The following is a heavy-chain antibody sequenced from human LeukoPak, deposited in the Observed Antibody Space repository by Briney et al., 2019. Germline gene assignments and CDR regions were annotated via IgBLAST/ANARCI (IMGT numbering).Heavy chain of an antibody. J-gene: IGHJ6*03. CDR3: AAESPYVWGSYRPYYYMDV. D-gene: IGHD3-16*02. Sequence: ASVKVSCKTSGFTFTTSAIQRVRQARGQHLEWIGWIVVGNGHTNYAQKFQERVTFTRDMSTSTAYMELSSLRSEDTAVYYCAAESPYVWGSYRPYYYMDVWGKGTTVTVSS. CDR1: GFTFTTSA. V-gene: IGHV1-58*02. CDR2: IVVGNGHT.